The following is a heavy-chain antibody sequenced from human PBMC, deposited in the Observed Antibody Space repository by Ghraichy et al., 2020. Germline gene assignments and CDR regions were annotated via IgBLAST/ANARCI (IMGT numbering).Heavy chain of an antibody. CDR3: TTRVVPAARPIAVAGLFDY. V-gene: IGHV3-15*01. J-gene: IGHJ4*02. CDR1: GFTFSNAW. Sequence: GGSLRLSCAASGFTFSNAWMSWVRQAPGKGLEWVGRIKSKTDGGTTDYAAPVKGRFTISRDDSKNTLYLQMNSLKTEDTAVYYCTTRVVPAARPIAVAGLFDYWGQGTLVTVSS. D-gene: IGHD2-2*01. CDR2: IKSKTDGGTT.